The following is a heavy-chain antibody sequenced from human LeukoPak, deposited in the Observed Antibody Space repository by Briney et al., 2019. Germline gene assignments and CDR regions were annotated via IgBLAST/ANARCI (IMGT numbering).Heavy chain of an antibody. J-gene: IGHJ3*02. Sequence: PGGSLRLSCAASGFTFSSYGMHWVRQAPGKGLEWVAAISYDGSNKYYADSVKGRFTISRDNSKNTLYLQMNSLRAEDTAVYYCATDPRELSAFDIWGQGTMVTVTS. CDR1: GFTFSSYG. CDR2: ISYDGSNK. CDR3: ATDPRELSAFDI. D-gene: IGHD1-26*01. V-gene: IGHV3-30*03.